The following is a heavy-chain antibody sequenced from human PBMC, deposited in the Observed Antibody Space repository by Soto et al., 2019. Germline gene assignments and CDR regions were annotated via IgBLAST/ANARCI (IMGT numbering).Heavy chain of an antibody. D-gene: IGHD3-10*01. CDR3: ARAMVRGKNYYGVDV. Sequence: EVQLVQSGAEVKKPGESLKISCKGSGYSFTNYWIGWVRQMPGKGLEWMGIIYPGDSDTRYSPSFQGQVTISADKSISTAYLQWSSLKASDTAMYYCARAMVRGKNYYGVDVWGPGTTVTVSS. J-gene: IGHJ6*02. CDR1: GYSFTNYW. V-gene: IGHV5-51*03. CDR2: IYPGDSDT.